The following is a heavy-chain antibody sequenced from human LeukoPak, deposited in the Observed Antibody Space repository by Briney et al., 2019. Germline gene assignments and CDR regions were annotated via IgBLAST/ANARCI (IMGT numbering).Heavy chain of an antibody. D-gene: IGHD3-22*01. J-gene: IGHJ4*02. CDR2: IKDKGDGGTT. CDR1: GFTFKNAW. CDR3: TTVRYDRSASTDY. Sequence: GGSLRLSCAASGFTFKNAWMSWVRQAPGKGLEWVGRIKDKGDGGTTDYAAPVKGRLTISRDDSKNTLYLQMESLKTEDTAVYYRTTVRYDRSASTDYWGQGTLVTVSS. V-gene: IGHV3-15*01.